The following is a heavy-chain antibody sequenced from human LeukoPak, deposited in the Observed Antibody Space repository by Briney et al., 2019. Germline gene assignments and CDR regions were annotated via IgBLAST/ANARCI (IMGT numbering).Heavy chain of an antibody. CDR2: INHSGST. CDR3: ARDGIATSGLDL. V-gene: IGHV4-34*01. CDR1: GGSFSGYY. J-gene: IGHJ2*01. Sequence: PSETLSLTCAVYGGSFSGYYWSWIRQPPGKGLEWIGEINHSGSTNYNPSLKSRVTISVDTSKNQFSLKLSSVTAADTAVYYCARDGIATSGLDLWGRGTLVTVSS. D-gene: IGHD2-2*01.